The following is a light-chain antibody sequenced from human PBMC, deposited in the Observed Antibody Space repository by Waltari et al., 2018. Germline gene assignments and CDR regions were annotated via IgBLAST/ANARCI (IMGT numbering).Light chain of an antibody. CDR2: KAY. CDR3: HQYSSYSTDLT. V-gene: IGKV1-5*03. Sequence: HLTQSPSTLAASAGDSVTSTCRASQSVLTSLDWYQQKPGNAPKALIYKAYTLVSGVTSRFSGRGSGTEFTLTISSLQPDDSATYYCHQYSSYSTDLTFGGGTTVEIK. CDR1: QSVLTS. J-gene: IGKJ4*01.